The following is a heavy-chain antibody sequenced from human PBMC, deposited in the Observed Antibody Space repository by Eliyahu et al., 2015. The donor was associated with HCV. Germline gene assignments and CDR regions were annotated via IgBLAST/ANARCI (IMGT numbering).Heavy chain of an antibody. CDR1: GLSFXXYA. CDR2: ISYEGSNT. J-gene: IGHJ6*02. D-gene: IGHD3-3*01. CDR3: AKDLDDFWSGFYYYYGMDV. Sequence: QGQLVESGGGVXLPGRSLXLSXAASGLSFXXYAXXWVRRAPGKGXGGVAVISYEGSNTYYGDSVKGRFTISRDNSKNTLYLQMNSLRAEDTAVYYCAKDLDDFWSGFYYYYGMDVWGQGTTVTVSS. V-gene: IGHV3-30*18.